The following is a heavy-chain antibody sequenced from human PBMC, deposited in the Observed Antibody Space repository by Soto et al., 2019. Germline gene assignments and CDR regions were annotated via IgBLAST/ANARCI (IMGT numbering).Heavy chain of an antibody. CDR1: GFNFNTYA. V-gene: IGHV3-23*01. D-gene: IGHD3-10*02. CDR2: ISGGGGSI. J-gene: IGHJ3*01. Sequence: PGGSLRLSCAASGFNFNTYAMSRVRQAPGKGLEWVSGISGGGGSIHYVDSVKGRFTISRDISKNTLYLQMDSLRGEDTAVYYCAKGKSSNYVSHAFDVWGQGTMVTVSS. CDR3: AKGKSSNYVSHAFDV.